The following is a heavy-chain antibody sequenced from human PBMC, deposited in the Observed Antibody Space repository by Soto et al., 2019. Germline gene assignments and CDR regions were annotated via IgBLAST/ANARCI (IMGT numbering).Heavy chain of an antibody. J-gene: IGHJ4*02. D-gene: IGHD6-13*01. V-gene: IGHV3-30*18. CDR1: GFTFSSYG. Sequence: GSLRLSCAASGFTFSSYGMHWVRQAPGKGLEWVAVISYDGSDKYYADSVKGRFTISRDNSKNTLYLQMNSLRAEDTAVYYWAKDKLEAAAGIFDYWGQGTLVTVSS. CDR3: AKDKLEAAAGIFDY. CDR2: ISYDGSDK.